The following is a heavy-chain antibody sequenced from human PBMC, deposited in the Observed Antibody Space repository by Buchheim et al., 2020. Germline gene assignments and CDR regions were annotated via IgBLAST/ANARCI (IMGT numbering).Heavy chain of an antibody. J-gene: IGHJ6*02. Sequence: QVQLVESGGGVVQPGRSLRLSCAASGFTFSSYAMHWVRQAPGKGLQWVAVISYDGSNKYYADSVKGRFTISRDSSKNTLYLQMNSLRAEDTAVYYCAKDLVVAAPYYGMDVWGQGTT. CDR2: ISYDGSNK. CDR1: GFTFSSYA. CDR3: AKDLVVAAPYYGMDV. V-gene: IGHV3-30*04. D-gene: IGHD2-15*01.